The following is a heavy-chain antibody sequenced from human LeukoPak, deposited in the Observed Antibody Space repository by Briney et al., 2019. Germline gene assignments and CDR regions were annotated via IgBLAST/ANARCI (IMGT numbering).Heavy chain of an antibody. CDR1: GYTFTTYL. CDR3: AATRGRYDSSGYLTDAFDI. Sequence: KISCKGSGYTFTTYLIGWVRQAPGQGLEWMGGIIPIFGTANYAQKFQGRATITTDESTSTAYMELSSLRSEDTAVYYCAATRGRYDSSGYLTDAFDIWGQGTMVTVSS. J-gene: IGHJ3*02. CDR2: IIPIFGTA. V-gene: IGHV1-69*05. D-gene: IGHD3-22*01.